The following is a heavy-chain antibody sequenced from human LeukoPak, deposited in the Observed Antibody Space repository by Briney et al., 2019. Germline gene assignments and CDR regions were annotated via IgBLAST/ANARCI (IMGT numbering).Heavy chain of an antibody. CDR1: GFTFSNAW. CDR3: AKSHAFAIYCSSTSCQLNY. J-gene: IGHJ4*02. CDR2: IKSKTDGGTT. Sequence: PGGSLRLSCAASGFTFSNAWMSWVRQAPGKGLEWVGRIKSKTDGGTTDYAAPVKGRFTISRDDSKTTLYLQMNSLRAEDTAVYYCAKSHAFAIYCSSTSCQLNYWGQGTLVTVSS. D-gene: IGHD2-2*01. V-gene: IGHV3-15*01.